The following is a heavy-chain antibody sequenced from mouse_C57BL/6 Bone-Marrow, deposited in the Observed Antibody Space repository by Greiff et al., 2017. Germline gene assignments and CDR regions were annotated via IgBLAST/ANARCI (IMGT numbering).Heavy chain of an antibody. CDR2: IHPNSGST. Sequence: VQLQQPGAELVKPGASVKLSCKASGYNFTSYWMHWVKQRPGQGLEWIGMIHPNSGSTNYNEKFKSKATLTVDKSSSPAYMQLRSLASEDSAVYYCARWGGTDYWGQGTSVTVSS. CDR3: ARWGGTDY. V-gene: IGHV1-64*01. J-gene: IGHJ4*01. D-gene: IGHD1-1*02. CDR1: GYNFTSYW.